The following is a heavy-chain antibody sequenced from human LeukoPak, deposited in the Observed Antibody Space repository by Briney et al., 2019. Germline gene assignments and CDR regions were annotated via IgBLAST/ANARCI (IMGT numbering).Heavy chain of an antibody. CDR2: IYIIGST. CDR1: ARSITIYY. CDR3: AGGSGSSNWFDP. Sequence: SETLSLACTVSARSITIYYWSWIRQPAGKGSEWNRRIYIIGSTNYNPSLKSRVTMSVDTSKNQFSLKLSSVTAADTAIYYCAGGSGSSNWFDPWGQGTLVTVSS. V-gene: IGHV4-4*07. J-gene: IGHJ5*02. D-gene: IGHD3-10*01.